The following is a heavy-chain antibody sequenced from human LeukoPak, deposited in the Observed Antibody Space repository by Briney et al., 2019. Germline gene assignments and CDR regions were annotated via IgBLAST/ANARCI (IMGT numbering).Heavy chain of an antibody. J-gene: IGHJ4*02. CDR2: IKHDGSEK. D-gene: IGHD6-19*01. CDR3: ARDEGSGWYDY. V-gene: IGHV3-7*01. CDR1: GFTFSSYW. Sequence: GGSLRLSCAASGFTFSSYWMNWVRQAPGKGLEWVANIKHDGSEKYYVDSVKGRFTISRDNAKNSLYLQMNSLRAEDTAVYYCARDEGSGWYDYWGQGTLVTVSS.